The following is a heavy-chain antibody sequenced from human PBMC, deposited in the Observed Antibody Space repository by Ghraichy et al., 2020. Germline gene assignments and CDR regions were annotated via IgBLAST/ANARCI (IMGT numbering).Heavy chain of an antibody. D-gene: IGHD6-19*01. J-gene: IGHJ4*02. V-gene: IGHV3-30-3*01. CDR1: GFTFSSYA. Sequence: GSLRLSCAASGFTFSSYAMHWVRQAPGKGLEWVAVISYDGSNKYYADSVKGRFTISRDNSKNTLYLQMNSLRAEDTAVYYCARGSYSSGWLGIDYWGQGTLVTVSS. CDR3: ARGSYSSGWLGIDY. CDR2: ISYDGSNK.